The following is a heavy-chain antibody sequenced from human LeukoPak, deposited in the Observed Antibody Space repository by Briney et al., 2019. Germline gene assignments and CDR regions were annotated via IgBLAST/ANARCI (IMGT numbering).Heavy chain of an antibody. D-gene: IGHD6-13*01. V-gene: IGHV4-39*07. J-gene: IGHJ4*02. CDR3: ARVSREYSSSQQLDY. Sequence: SETLSLTCTVSGGSISSYYWSWIRQPPGKGLEWIGSIYYSGSTYYNPSLKSRVTISVDTSKNQFSLKLSSVTAADTAVYYCARVSREYSSSQQLDYWGQGTLVTVSS. CDR2: IYYSGST. CDR1: GGSISSYY.